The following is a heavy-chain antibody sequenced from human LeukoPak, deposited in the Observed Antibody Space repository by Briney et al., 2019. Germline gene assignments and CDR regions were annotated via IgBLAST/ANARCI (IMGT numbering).Heavy chain of an antibody. CDR1: GFTFSSYW. J-gene: IGHJ4*02. CDR3: VRAGEMATALFDY. CDR2: INSDGSST. V-gene: IGHV3-74*01. D-gene: IGHD5-24*01. Sequence: GGSLRLSCVASGFTFSSYWMHWVRQAPGKGLVWVSRINSDGSSTSYADSVKGRFTISRDNAKNTLYLQMTSLRAEDTAVYYCVRAGEMATALFDYWGQGTLVTVSS.